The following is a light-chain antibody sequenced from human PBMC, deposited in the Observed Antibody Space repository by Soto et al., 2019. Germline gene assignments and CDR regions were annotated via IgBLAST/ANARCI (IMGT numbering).Light chain of an antibody. CDR3: LQHKSFPWT. CDR2: AAS. Sequence: DIQMTQSPSSLSASVGDRVTIACRASQGIRSDLVWYQQQPGKAPKRLIYAASSLESGVPSRFSAGGSGTEFTLTISSLQAEDFATYYCLQHKSFPWTFGQGTKVDIK. V-gene: IGKV1-17*01. CDR1: QGIRSD. J-gene: IGKJ1*01.